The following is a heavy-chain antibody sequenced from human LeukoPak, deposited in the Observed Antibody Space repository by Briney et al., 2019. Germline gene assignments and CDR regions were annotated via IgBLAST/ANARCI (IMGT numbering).Heavy chain of an antibody. CDR3: AAAAGTVAP. CDR1: GFTFSSYS. D-gene: IGHD6-13*01. J-gene: IGHJ5*02. V-gene: IGHV3-21*01. CDR2: ISSGSGYI. Sequence: GGSLRLSCAASGFTFSSYSMNWVRQAPGKGLEWVSSISSGSGYIYYADSLKGRFTISRDNAKNSLYLQMNSLRAEDTAVYYCAAAAGTVAPWGQGTLVTVSS.